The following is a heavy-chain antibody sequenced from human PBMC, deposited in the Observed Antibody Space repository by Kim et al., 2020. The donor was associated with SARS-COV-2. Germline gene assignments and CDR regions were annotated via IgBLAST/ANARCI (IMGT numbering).Heavy chain of an antibody. V-gene: IGHV3-30*04. D-gene: IGHD3-10*01. CDR1: GFTFSSYA. J-gene: IGHJ4*02. Sequence: GGSLRLSCAASGFTFSSYAMHWARQAPGKGLEWVAVISYDGSNKYYADSVKGRFTISRDNSKNTLYLQMNSLRAEDTAVYYCARDPYGPRAYFDYWGQGTLVTVSS. CDR3: ARDPYGPRAYFDY. CDR2: ISYDGSNK.